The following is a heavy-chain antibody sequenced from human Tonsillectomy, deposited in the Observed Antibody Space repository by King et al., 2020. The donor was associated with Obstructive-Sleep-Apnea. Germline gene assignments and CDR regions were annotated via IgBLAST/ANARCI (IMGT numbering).Heavy chain of an antibody. CDR2: ISGSGGGT. V-gene: IGHV3-23*04. Sequence: VQLVESGGGLVQPGGSLRLSCAASGFTFSSYAMSWVRQAPGKGLEWVSAISGSGGGTYYAVSAKGRFTISRDNSKNTLYLQMNSLRAEDTAVYYCAKDKYNWTAGIYFDYWGQGTLVTVSS. CDR1: GFTFSSYA. J-gene: IGHJ4*02. CDR3: AKDKYNWTAGIYFDY. D-gene: IGHD1-1*01.